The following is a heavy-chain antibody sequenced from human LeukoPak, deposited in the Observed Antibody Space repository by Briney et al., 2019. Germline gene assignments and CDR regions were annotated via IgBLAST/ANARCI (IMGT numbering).Heavy chain of an antibody. D-gene: IGHD2-2*01. CDR1: GFTFSSYW. CDR3: ARGSCSSTSCSWFDP. V-gene: IGHV3-7*01. CDR2: IKQDGSEK. J-gene: IGHJ5*02. Sequence: GGSLRLSCAASGFTFSSYWMSWVRQAPGKGLEWVANIKQDGSEKYYVDSVKGRFTISRDNAKNSLYLQMNSLRAEDTAVYYCARGSCSSTSCSWFDPWGQGTLVTVSS.